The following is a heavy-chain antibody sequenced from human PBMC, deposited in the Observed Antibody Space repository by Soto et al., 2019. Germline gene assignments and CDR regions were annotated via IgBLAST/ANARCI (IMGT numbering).Heavy chain of an antibody. J-gene: IGHJ3*02. V-gene: IGHV4-59*11. CDR2: IYHTVNT. CDR1: GVSIGNHF. Sequence: QVQLQESGPRLVKPSETLSLTCSVSGVSIGNHFWSWIRQAPGKGPELVGYIYHTVNTNYNPALKSRATISMDTSKNQLSLQLTSVTAADTAVYYCARLQYTVVTALDIWGQGTMVTVSS. D-gene: IGHD2-15*01. CDR3: ARLQYTVVTALDI.